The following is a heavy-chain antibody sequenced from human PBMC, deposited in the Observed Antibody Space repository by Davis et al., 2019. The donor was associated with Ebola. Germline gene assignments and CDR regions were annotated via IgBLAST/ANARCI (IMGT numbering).Heavy chain of an antibody. CDR3: ARVPPPTYYDYVWGSPPPFDY. Sequence: AASVKVSCKASGYTFTSYAMNWVRQAPGQGLEWMGWINTNTGNPTYAQGFTGRFVFSLDTSVSTAYLQISSLKAEDTAVYYCARVPPPTYYDYVWGSPPPFDYWGQGTLVTVSS. J-gene: IGHJ4*02. CDR2: INTNTGNP. D-gene: IGHD3-16*01. V-gene: IGHV7-4-1*02. CDR1: GYTFTSYA.